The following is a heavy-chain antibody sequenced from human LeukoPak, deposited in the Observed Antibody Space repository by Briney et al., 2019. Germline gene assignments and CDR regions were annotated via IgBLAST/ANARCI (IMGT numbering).Heavy chain of an antibody. CDR1: GGSISSSSYY. D-gene: IGHD3-3*01. CDR3: ARGDYDFWSGYLSQLEY. Sequence: SETLSLTCTVSGGSISSSSYYWGCIRQPPGKGLECIGSIYYSGSTYYNPSLKSRVTISVDTSKNQFSLKLSSVTAADTAVYYCARGDYDFWSGYLSQLEYWGQGTLVTVSS. V-gene: IGHV4-39*01. J-gene: IGHJ4*02. CDR2: IYYSGST.